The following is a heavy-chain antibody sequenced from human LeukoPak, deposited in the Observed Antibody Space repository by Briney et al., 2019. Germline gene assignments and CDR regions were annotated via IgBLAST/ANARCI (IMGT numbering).Heavy chain of an antibody. CDR3: ARYRYGSGSYDFDY. V-gene: IGHV3-21*01. CDR2: ISSSSSYI. D-gene: IGHD3-10*01. Sequence: PGGSLRLSCAASGFTFSSYSMNWVRQAPGKGLEWVSSISSSSSYIYYADSVKGRFTISRDNAKNSLYLQMNSLRAEDTAVYYCARYRYGSGSYDFDYWGQGTLVTVSS. J-gene: IGHJ4*02. CDR1: GFTFSSYS.